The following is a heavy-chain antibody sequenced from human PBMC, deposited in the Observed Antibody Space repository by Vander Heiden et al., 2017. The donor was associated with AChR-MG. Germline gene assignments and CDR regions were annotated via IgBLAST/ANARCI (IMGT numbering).Heavy chain of an antibody. D-gene: IGHD2-15*01. Sequence: QVQLQESGPGLMKPSETLSLTCAVPGASISSFHWSWIRQPPGKGLEWIGYFYNSGNTNYNPSLKGRVTISVDMSKNQLSLELRSVTAADTAVYYCARKDGDIWGRGTLVTVSS. CDR3: ARKDGDI. CDR1: GASISSFH. V-gene: IGHV4-59*01. J-gene: IGHJ2*01. CDR2: FYNSGNT.